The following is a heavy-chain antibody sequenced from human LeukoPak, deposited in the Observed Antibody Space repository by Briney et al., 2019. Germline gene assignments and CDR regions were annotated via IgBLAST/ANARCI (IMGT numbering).Heavy chain of an antibody. J-gene: IGHJ3*02. CDR2: ISYDGSNK. CDR3: ARQLYGGKSVGAFDI. V-gene: IGHV3-30*03. Sequence: PGRSLRLSCAASGFTFRTYGMHWVRQAPGKGLEWVAVISYDGSNKYYADSVKGRFTISRDNSKNTLYLQMNSLRAGDTAVYYCARQLYGGKSVGAFDIWGQGTMVTVSS. CDR1: GFTFRTYG. D-gene: IGHD4-23*01.